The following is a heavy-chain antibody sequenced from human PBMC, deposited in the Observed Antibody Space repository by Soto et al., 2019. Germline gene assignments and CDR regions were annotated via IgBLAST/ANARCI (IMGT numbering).Heavy chain of an antibody. V-gene: IGHV3-30*18. D-gene: IGHD3-16*01. Sequence: GGSLRLSCAASGFTFSSYGMHWVRQAPGKGLEWVAVISYDGSNKYYADSVKGRFTISRDNSKNTLYLQMNSLRAEDTAVYYCAKKGGAAPTHRYYYYGMDVWGQGTTVTVSS. CDR2: ISYDGSNK. J-gene: IGHJ6*02. CDR1: GFTFSSYG. CDR3: AKKGGAAPTHRYYYYGMDV.